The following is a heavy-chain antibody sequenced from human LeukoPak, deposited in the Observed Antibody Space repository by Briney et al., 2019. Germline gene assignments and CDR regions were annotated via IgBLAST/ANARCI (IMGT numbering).Heavy chain of an antibody. CDR2: IYPGDSDT. D-gene: IGHD3-9*01. J-gene: IGHJ4*02. CDR1: GYSFTSYW. Sequence: GESLKISCKGSGYSFTSYWIGWVRQMPGKGLEWMGIIYPGDSDTRYSPSFQGQVTISADKSISTAYLQWSSLKASDTAMYYCARPEGHYDILTSGSLDYWGQGTLVTVSS. V-gene: IGHV5-51*01. CDR3: ARPEGHYDILTSGSLDY.